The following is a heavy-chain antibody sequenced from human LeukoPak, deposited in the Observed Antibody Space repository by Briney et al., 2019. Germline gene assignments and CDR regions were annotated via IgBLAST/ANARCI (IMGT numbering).Heavy chain of an antibody. J-gene: IGHJ4*02. Sequence: ASVKVSCKASGYTFTSYAMHWVRQAPGQRLEWMGWINAGNGNTKYSQKFQGRVTITRDTSASTAYMELSSLRSEDTAVYYCARWAGGRGWYFFDYWGRGTLVTVSS. CDR1: GYTFTSYA. CDR3: ARWAGGRGWYFFDY. V-gene: IGHV1-3*01. D-gene: IGHD6-19*01. CDR2: INAGNGNT.